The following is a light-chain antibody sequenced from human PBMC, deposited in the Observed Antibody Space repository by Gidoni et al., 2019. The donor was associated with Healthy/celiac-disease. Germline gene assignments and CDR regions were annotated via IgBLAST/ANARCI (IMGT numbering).Light chain of an antibody. Sequence: QSALPQPPSASGSPGKSVTISCTGTSSDVGGYNYVSWYQQHPGKAPNLMIYEVSKRPSGVPDRFSGSKSGNTASLTVSGLQAEDEADYYCSSYAGSNNLGVFGGGTKLTVL. V-gene: IGLV2-8*01. CDR3: SSYAGSNNLGV. J-gene: IGLJ2*01. CDR2: EVS. CDR1: SSDVGGYNY.